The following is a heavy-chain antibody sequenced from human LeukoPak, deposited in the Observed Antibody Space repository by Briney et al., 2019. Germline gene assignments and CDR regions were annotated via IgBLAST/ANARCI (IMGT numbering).Heavy chain of an antibody. V-gene: IGHV4-34*01. CDR3: AIRTYYDFWSGYLFDY. CDR2: INHSGST. CDR1: GGSISSGGYS. J-gene: IGHJ4*02. Sequence: SETLSLTCAVSGGSISSGGYSWSWIRQPPGKGLEWIGEINHSGSTNYNPSLKSRVTISVDTSKNQFSLKLSSVTAADTAVYYCAIRTYYDFWSGYLFDYWGQGTLVTVSS. D-gene: IGHD3-3*01.